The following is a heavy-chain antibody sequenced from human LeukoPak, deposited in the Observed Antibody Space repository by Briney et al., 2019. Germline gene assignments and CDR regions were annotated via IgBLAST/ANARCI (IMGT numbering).Heavy chain of an antibody. J-gene: IGHJ4*02. Sequence: QAGGSLRLSCAASGFTFYDYAMHWVRQVPGKGLEWVSGLSGSGGSTYYADSVKGRFTISRDNSKNTLYLQMNSLRAEDTAVYYCAKDRWTTVVRDLDYWGQGTLVTVSS. V-gene: IGHV3-23*01. CDR3: AKDRWTTVVRDLDY. CDR1: GFTFYDYA. CDR2: LSGSGGST. D-gene: IGHD4-23*01.